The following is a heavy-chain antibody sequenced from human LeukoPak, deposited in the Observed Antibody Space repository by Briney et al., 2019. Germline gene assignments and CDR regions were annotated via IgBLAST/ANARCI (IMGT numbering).Heavy chain of an antibody. J-gene: IGHJ6*03. CDR2: ISYSGST. CDR1: GGSGSSDS. Sequence: PSETLSLTCTVSGGSGSSDSWSWIRQPPGQGLEWIGYISYSGSTSYNPSLKSRVTISVDPSKSQLSLKLRSVTAADTAVYYCARRTRSFSYTLGDAYYYHYLDVWGKGTTVIVS. D-gene: IGHD2-21*02. V-gene: IGHV4-59*02. CDR3: ARRTRSFSYTLGDAYYYHYLDV.